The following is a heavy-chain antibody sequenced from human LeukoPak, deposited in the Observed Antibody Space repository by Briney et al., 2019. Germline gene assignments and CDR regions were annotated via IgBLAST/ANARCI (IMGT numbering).Heavy chain of an antibody. CDR3: ARVFARREIQT. CDR2: ISGGGGST. D-gene: IGHD2-21*01. J-gene: IGHJ4*02. CDR1: GFTFTSYS. V-gene: IGHV3-23*01. Sequence: GGSLRLSCAASGFTFTSYSMNWVRQAPGKGLEWVSTISGGGGSTYYADSVKGRFTISRDNSKNTLYLQVNSLRAEDTAVYYCARVFARREIQTWGQGTLVTVSS.